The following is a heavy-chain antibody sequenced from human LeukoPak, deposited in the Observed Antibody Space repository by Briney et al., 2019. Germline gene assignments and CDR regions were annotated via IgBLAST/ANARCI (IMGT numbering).Heavy chain of an antibody. CDR1: GFTFSTYG. D-gene: IGHD3-22*01. CDR3: ARGEYYHESSGYPNY. V-gene: IGHV3-33*01. Sequence: GGSLRLSCAASGFTFSTYGMHWVRQAPGKGLEWVAVIWYDGRTQFYAESVKGRFAVSRDNSKNTLYLQMNSLRAEDTAVYHCARGEYYHESSGYPNYWGQGTLVTVSS. J-gene: IGHJ4*02. CDR2: IWYDGRTQ.